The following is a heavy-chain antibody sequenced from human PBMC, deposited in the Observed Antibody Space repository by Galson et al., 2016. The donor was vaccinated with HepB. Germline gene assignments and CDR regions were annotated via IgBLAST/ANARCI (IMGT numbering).Heavy chain of an antibody. V-gene: IGHV1-69*13. CDR1: GGIFSGYT. D-gene: IGHD3-16*01. CDR2: IVPALDSE. Sequence: SVKVSCKASGGIFSGYTINWVRQAPGQGLEWVGGIVPALDSEHSAQQFQGRVTITADESTDTTYMELSSLTSDDTAVYYCAPHRYEAGEIWLDPWGQGTLVIVSS. CDR3: APHRYEAGEIWLDP. J-gene: IGHJ5*02.